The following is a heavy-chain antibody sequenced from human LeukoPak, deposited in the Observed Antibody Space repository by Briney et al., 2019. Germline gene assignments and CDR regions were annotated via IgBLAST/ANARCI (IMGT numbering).Heavy chain of an antibody. Sequence: GVCLRLSCAASGFIFSTSGMYWVRQAPGKGLEWVAFIRHDGSTKNYADSVKGRSTISGDNSKNTLYLQMNSLRAEDTAVYYCAKDSLADIDYWGQGTLVTVSS. V-gene: IGHV3-30*02. CDR1: GFIFSTSG. J-gene: IGHJ4*02. CDR3: AKDSLADIDY. CDR2: IRHDGSTK. D-gene: IGHD3-16*01.